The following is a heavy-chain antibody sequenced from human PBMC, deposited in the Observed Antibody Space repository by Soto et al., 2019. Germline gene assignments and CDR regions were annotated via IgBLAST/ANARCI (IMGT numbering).Heavy chain of an antibody. Sequence: QVQLQESGPGLVKDSETLSLTCSVSGDSITAYYWSWIRQSPGKGLEWIGYIYHAGNTNYNPSLRGRGTMSVDTSRNRFSLKLKSVTAADTAIYYCARLNYYFHHWGQGTLVTVSS. J-gene: IGHJ4*02. D-gene: IGHD1-20*01. CDR1: GDSITAYY. CDR2: IYHAGNT. V-gene: IGHV4-59*08. CDR3: ARLNYYFHH.